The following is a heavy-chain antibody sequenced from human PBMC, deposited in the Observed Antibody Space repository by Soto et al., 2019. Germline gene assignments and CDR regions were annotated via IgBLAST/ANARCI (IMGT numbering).Heavy chain of an antibody. Sequence: ASVKVSCKASGYTFTSYGISWVRQAPGQGLEWMGWISAYNGNTNYAQKLQGRVTMTTDTSTSTAYMELRSLRSDDTAVYYCARDQETGYDISGYYYDYYYYGMDVWGQGTTVTVSS. CDR2: ISAYNGNT. CDR3: ARDQETGYDISGYYYDYYYYGMDV. CDR1: GYTFTSYG. J-gene: IGHJ6*02. D-gene: IGHD3-22*01. V-gene: IGHV1-18*04.